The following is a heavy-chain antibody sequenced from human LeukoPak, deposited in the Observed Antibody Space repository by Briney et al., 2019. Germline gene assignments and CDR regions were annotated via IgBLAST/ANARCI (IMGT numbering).Heavy chain of an antibody. V-gene: IGHV4-38-2*02. CDR3: ARRPIVGSTGFYFDP. D-gene: IGHD1-26*01. J-gene: IGHJ5*02. CDR1: GYSISSGYY. Sequence: PSETLSLTCTVSGYSISSGYYWGWIRQPPGKGLEWIGSIYYGGSPYYTSSLKSRVTISVDTSKNQFSLKLASLTAADTAVYYCARRPIVGSTGFYFDPWGPGTLVTVSS. CDR2: IYYGGSP.